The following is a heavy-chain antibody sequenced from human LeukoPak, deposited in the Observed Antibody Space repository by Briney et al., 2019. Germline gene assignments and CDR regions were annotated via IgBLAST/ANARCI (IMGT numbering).Heavy chain of an antibody. CDR3: ARVNTNWPLDY. CDR2: IKPDGSQK. Sequence: GGSLRLSCAASGFTLTNSWMSWVRQAPGKGLEWVANIKPDGSQKYYVDSVKGRFTISRDNAKNSLYLQMNSLRAEDTAVYYCARVNTNWPLDYWGQGTLVTVSS. J-gene: IGHJ4*02. V-gene: IGHV3-7*05. D-gene: IGHD1-1*01. CDR1: GFTLTNSW.